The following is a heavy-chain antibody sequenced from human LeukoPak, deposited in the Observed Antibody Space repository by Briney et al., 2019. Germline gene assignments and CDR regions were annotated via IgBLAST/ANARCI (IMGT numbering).Heavy chain of an antibody. V-gene: IGHV1-2*02. CDR2: INPNSGGT. J-gene: IGHJ6*03. CDR1: GYTFTGYY. CDR3: ARVRIGYGDYHMLSNSPYYYYMDV. D-gene: IGHD4-17*01. Sequence: ASVKVSCKASGYTFTGYYMHWVRQAPGQGLEWMGWINPNSGGTNYAQKFQGRVTMTRDTSISTAYMELSRLRSDDTAVYYCARVRIGYGDYHMLSNSPYYYYMDVWGKGTTVTISS.